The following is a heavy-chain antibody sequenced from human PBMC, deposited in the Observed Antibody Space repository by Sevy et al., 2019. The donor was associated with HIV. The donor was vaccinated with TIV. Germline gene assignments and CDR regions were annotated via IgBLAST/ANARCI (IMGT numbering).Heavy chain of an antibody. CDR1: GFTFSDYY. D-gene: IGHD1-26*01. CDR2: ISSSSSYT. V-gene: IGHV3-11*06. CDR3: AKKSLVGATRSTYFDY. J-gene: IGHJ4*02. Sequence: GCSLRLSCAASGFTFSDYYMSWIRQAPGKGLEWVSYISSSSSYTNYADSVKGRFTISRDNAKNSLYLQMNSLRAEDTAVYYCAKKSLVGATRSTYFDYWGQGTLVTVSS.